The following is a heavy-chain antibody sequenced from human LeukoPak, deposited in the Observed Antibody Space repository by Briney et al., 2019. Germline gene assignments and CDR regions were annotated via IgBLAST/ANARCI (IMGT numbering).Heavy chain of an antibody. Sequence: GGSLRLSCTASGLTLGGHDMHWVRQTTGDGVEWVAAVSAGHHAFYAGSVRGRFTVSREDAKNSLFLQMNSLRAGDTAIYYCVREARGYHYTYFDYWGQGSLVTVSS. CDR2: VSAGHHA. J-gene: IGHJ4*02. CDR3: VREARGYHYTYFDY. CDR1: GLTLGGHD. V-gene: IGHV3-13*01. D-gene: IGHD5-18*01.